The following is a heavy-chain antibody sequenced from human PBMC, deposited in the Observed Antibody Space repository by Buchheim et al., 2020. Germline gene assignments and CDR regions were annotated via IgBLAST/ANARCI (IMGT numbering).Heavy chain of an antibody. CDR1: GFTFSSYW. CDR3: ARIPYDFWSGYFDY. J-gene: IGHJ4*02. D-gene: IGHD3-3*01. Sequence: EVQLVESGGGLVQPGGSLRLSCAASGFTFSSYWINWVRQAPGKGLEWVANIKQDGSDKHYVDSVKGRFTISRDNAKNSLYLQMNSLRAEDTAVYYCARIPYDFWSGYFDYWGQGTL. V-gene: IGHV3-7*01. CDR2: IKQDGSDK.